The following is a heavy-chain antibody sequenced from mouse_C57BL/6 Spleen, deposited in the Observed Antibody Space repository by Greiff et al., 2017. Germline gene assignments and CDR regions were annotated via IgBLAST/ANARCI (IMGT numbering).Heavy chain of an antibody. Sequence: QVQLKQPGAELVMPGASVKLSCKASGYTFTSYWMHWVKQRPGQGLEWIGEIDPSDSYTNYNQKFKGKSTLTVDKSSSTAYMQLSSLTSEDSAVYYCASFTTYAMDYWGQGTSVTVSS. J-gene: IGHJ4*01. CDR3: ASFTTYAMDY. CDR2: IDPSDSYT. D-gene: IGHD1-1*01. V-gene: IGHV1-69*01. CDR1: GYTFTSYW.